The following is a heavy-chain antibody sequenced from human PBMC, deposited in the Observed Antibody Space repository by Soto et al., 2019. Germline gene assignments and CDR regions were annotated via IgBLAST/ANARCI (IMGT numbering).Heavy chain of an antibody. J-gene: IGHJ1*01. D-gene: IGHD6-13*01. CDR3: VKDDRINWYSAHFRH. Sequence: EVQLVESGGGLVQPGRSLRLSCAASGFTFDDYAMHWVRQVPGKGLEWVSGINWNSGSIGYGDSVKGRFANSRDNAKNSRQLQMNSLIDEDTAFYCGVKDDRINWYSAHFRHWGQGTLVTVSS. V-gene: IGHV3-9*01. CDR2: INWNSGSI. CDR1: GFTFDDYA.